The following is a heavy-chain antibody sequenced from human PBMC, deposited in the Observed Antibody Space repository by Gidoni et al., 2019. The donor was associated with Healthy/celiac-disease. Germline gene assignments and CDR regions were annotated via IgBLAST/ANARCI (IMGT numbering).Heavy chain of an antibody. CDR1: GYTFTGYY. J-gene: IGHJ6*02. D-gene: IGHD3-22*01. V-gene: IGHV1-2*04. Sequence: QVPLVPSGAEVQKPGASVKVSCNASGYTFTGYYIHWVLPAPGQGLEWMGWINPNSGGTNYAQKFQGWVTMTRETSISTAYMELSRLRSDETAVYYCARDGTREYYYDSSGYYSPHYYGMDVWGQGTTVTVSS. CDR2: INPNSGGT. CDR3: ARDGTREYYYDSSGYYSPHYYGMDV.